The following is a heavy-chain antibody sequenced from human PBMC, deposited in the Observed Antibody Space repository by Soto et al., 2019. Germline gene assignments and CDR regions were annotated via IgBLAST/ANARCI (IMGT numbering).Heavy chain of an antibody. CDR1: GYIFSAYY. CDR2: INPDSGVT. Sequence: QVQLVQSGAEMKNPGASVKVSCKASGYIFSAYYMHWVRQVPGQGLEWMGWINPDSGVTNYAQKFQGWVTVTRDTSIRTVYMDLSRLKSDGTAVYYCARGETGVDDAFDIWGQGTMVTVSS. V-gene: IGHV1-2*04. CDR3: ARGETGVDDAFDI. J-gene: IGHJ3*02. D-gene: IGHD7-27*01.